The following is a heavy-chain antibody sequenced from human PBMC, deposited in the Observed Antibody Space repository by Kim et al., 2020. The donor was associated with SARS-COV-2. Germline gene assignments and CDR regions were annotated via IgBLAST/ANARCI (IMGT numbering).Heavy chain of an antibody. Sequence: GGSLRLSCAASGFTFSSYAMSWVRQAPGKGLEWVSAISGSGGSTYYADSVKGRFTISRDNSKNTLYLQMNSLRAEDTAVYYCAKDLGVVGANLLRYYWGQGTLVTVSS. CDR2: ISGSGGST. CDR1: GFTFSSYA. J-gene: IGHJ4*02. CDR3: AKDLGVVGANLLRYY. D-gene: IGHD1-26*01. V-gene: IGHV3-23*01.